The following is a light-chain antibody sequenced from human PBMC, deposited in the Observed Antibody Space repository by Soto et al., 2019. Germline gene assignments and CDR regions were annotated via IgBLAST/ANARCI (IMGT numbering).Light chain of an antibody. V-gene: IGLV2-14*01. CDR1: SSDVGAYNY. Sequence: QSALTQPASVSGSPGQSITISCTGNSSDVGAYNYVSWYQQHPGKAPKLMIFEVSDRPSGVSNRFSGSKSGNTASLTISGRQAEDEAEYYCSSYTSSNTLVFGGGTKVTVL. CDR2: EVS. CDR3: SSYTSSNTLV. J-gene: IGLJ2*01.